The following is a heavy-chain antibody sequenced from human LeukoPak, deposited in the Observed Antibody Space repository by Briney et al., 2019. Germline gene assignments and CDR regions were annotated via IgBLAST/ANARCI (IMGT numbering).Heavy chain of an antibody. CDR3: ASVSAFDI. V-gene: IGHV3-48*03. CDR2: ISSSGSTI. D-gene: IGHD3-16*01. Sequence: GGSLRLSCVASGFTFNSYAMYWVRQAPGKGLEWVSYISSSGSTIYYADSVKGRFTISRDNAKNSLYLQMNSLRAEDTAVYYCASVSAFDIWGQGTMVTVSS. J-gene: IGHJ3*02. CDR1: GFTFNSYA.